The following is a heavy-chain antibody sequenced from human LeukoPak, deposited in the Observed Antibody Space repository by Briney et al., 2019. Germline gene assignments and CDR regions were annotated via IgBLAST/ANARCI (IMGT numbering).Heavy chain of an antibody. CDR3: AKNEAWFVEMPPDKNYGMDV. CDR1: GFTFSRYA. V-gene: IGHV3-23*01. Sequence: GGSLRLSCVDSGFTFSRYAMSWVRRAPGKGLEWLSAISGSGGSTYYADSVKGRFTVSRDNSKNTLYLQMNSLRAEDTAVYYCAKNEAWFVEMPPDKNYGMDVWGQGTTVTVSS. CDR2: ISGSGGST. J-gene: IGHJ6*02. D-gene: IGHD3-10*01.